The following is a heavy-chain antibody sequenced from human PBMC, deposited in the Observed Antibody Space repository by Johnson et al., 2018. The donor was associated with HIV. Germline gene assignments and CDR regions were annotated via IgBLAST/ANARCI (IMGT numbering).Heavy chain of an antibody. J-gene: IGHJ3*02. V-gene: IGHV3-9*01. Sequence: VQLVESGGGLVQPGRSLRLSCAASGFTFDDYAMHWVRQAPGKGLEWVSGISWNSGSIGYADSVKGRFTISRDNAKNSLYLQMNSLRAEDTALYYCAREPGLVAAFDIWGQGTMVTVSS. CDR1: GFTFDDYA. D-gene: IGHD6-19*01. CDR2: ISWNSGSI. CDR3: AREPGLVAAFDI.